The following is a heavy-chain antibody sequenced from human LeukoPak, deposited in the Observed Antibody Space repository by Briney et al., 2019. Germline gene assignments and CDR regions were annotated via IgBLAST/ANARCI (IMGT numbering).Heavy chain of an antibody. J-gene: IGHJ4*02. Sequence: GGSLRLSCAASGFTFGSYGMHWVRQAPGKGLEWVAVIWYDGSNKYYADSVKGRFTISRDNSKNTLYLQMNSLRAEDTAVYYCARDKSYDFWAGYHALDYWGQGTLVTVSS. V-gene: IGHV3-33*01. CDR2: IWYDGSNK. CDR3: ARDKSYDFWAGYHALDY. D-gene: IGHD3-3*01. CDR1: GFTFGSYG.